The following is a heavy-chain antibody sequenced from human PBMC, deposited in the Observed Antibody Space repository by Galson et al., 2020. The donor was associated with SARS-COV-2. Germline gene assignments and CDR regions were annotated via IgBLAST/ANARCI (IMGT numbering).Heavy chain of an antibody. CDR3: ARDGHPIAVAATPFDY. D-gene: IGHD6-19*01. CDR1: GFPFRSYW. V-gene: IGHV3-7*01. Sequence: HLGESLKLSCAASGFPFRSYWMSWVRQAPGKGLEWVANIKQDGSEKYYVDSVKGRFTISRDNAKNSLSLQMNSLRAEDTAVYYCARDGHPIAVAATPFDYWGQGTLGTVSS. CDR2: IKQDGSEK. J-gene: IGHJ4*02.